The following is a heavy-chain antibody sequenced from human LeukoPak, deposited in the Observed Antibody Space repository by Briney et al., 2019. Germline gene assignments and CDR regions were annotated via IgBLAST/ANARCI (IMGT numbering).Heavy chain of an antibody. J-gene: IGHJ4*02. CDR1: GGSFSGYY. D-gene: IGHD6-13*01. V-gene: IGHV4-34*01. CDR2: INHSGST. CDR3: ARDSSSSSYDY. Sequence: SETLSLTCAVYGGSFSGYYWSWIRQPPGKGPEWIGEINHSGSTNYNPSLKSRVTISVDTSKNQFSLKLSSVTAADTAVYYCARDSSSSSYDYWGQGTLVTVSS.